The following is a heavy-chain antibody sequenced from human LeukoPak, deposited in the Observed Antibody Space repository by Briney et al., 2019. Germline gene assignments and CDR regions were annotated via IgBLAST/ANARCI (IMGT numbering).Heavy chain of an antibody. J-gene: IGHJ4*02. V-gene: IGHV3-48*02. CDR3: AGGTGFIIKD. CDR2: ISTTGTTI. CDR1: GFTFSAYH. Sequence: PGGSLRLSCAASGFTFSAYHINWVRQAPGKGLEWISYISTTGTTIHYADSVKGRFAISRDNAKSSLYLQMNSLRDEDTAVYYCAGGTGFIIKDWGQGTLVTVSS. D-gene: IGHD3-9*01.